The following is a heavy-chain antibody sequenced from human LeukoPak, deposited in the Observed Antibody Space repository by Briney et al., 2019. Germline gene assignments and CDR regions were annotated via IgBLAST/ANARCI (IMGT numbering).Heavy chain of an antibody. CDR3: ARDSGSYYHY. V-gene: IGHV1-69*13. CDR1: GGTFISHA. CDR2: IIPIFGTA. J-gene: IGHJ4*02. D-gene: IGHD1-26*01. Sequence: ASVKVSCKASGGTFISHAISWVRQAPGQGLEWMGGIIPIFGTANYAQKFQGRVTITADESTSTAYMELSSLRSEDTAVYYCARDSGSYYHYWGQGTLVTVSS.